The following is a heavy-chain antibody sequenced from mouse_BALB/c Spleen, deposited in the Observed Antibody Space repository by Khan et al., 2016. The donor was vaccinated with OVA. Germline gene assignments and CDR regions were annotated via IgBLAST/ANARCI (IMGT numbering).Heavy chain of an antibody. Sequence: EVELVESGGGLVQPGGSRKLSCAASGFTFSSYGMHWVRQAPEKGLEWVAYISGDSSTIYYADTVKGRFTISRDNPKNTLFLQMTSLRSEDTAMYYCATSYYYGDYFDYWGQGTTLTVSS. J-gene: IGHJ2*01. CDR1: GFTFSSYG. CDR3: ATSYYYGDYFDY. CDR2: ISGDSSTI. D-gene: IGHD1-1*01. V-gene: IGHV5-17*02.